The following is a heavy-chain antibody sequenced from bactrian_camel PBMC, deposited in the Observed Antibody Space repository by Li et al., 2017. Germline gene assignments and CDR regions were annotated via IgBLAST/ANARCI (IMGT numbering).Heavy chain of an antibody. CDR1: GYTLSDSR. D-gene: IGHD2*01. Sequence: HVQLVESGGGSVQAGGSLRLSCAASGYTLSDSRMAWFRQAPGKEREGVASITSGGTTRYSESVKGRFTISKDSDKNILYLQMNNLKPEDTAMYYCAAKSVLSKSLALDDYNDWGQGTQVTVS. CDR2: ITSGGTT. V-gene: IGHV3S53*01. CDR3: AAKSVLSKSLALDDYND. J-gene: IGHJ4*01.